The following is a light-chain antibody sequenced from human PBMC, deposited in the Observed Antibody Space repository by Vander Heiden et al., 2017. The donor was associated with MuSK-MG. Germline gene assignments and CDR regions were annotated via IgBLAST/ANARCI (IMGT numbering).Light chain of an antibody. CDR1: QSVSSSY. CDR2: GAY. CDR3: HQYGSFL. J-gene: IGKJ1*01. V-gene: IGKV3-20*01. Sequence: IVFTQSPGTLSLSPGERATLSCRASQSVSSSYLAWDQQKPGQAPRLLIYGAYSRDTGITARFSGSGAGTDFTLTSSRRETQDFAGYDVHQYGSFLFGQGTKVEIK.